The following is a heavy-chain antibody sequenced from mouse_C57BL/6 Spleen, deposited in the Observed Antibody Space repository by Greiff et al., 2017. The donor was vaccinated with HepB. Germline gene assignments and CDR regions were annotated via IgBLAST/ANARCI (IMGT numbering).Heavy chain of an antibody. D-gene: IGHD2-3*01. J-gene: IGHJ2*01. Sequence: QVQLQHPGAELVKPGASVKMSCKASGYTFTSYWITWVKQRPGQGLEWIGDIYPGSGSTNYNEKFKSKATLTVDTSSSTAYMQLSSLTSEDSAVYYCARGAMRFYDGYYPLFDYWGQGTTLTVSS. CDR1: GYTFTSYW. CDR3: ARGAMRFYDGYYPLFDY. V-gene: IGHV1-55*01. CDR2: IYPGSGST.